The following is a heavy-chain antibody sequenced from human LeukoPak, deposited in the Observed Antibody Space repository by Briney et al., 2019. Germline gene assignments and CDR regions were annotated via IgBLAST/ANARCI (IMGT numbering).Heavy chain of an antibody. J-gene: IGHJ2*01. D-gene: IGHD1-14*01. CDR1: GGSISSGSYY. V-gene: IGHV4-61*02. CDR2: IYTSGST. Sequence: SQTLSLTCTVSGGSISSGSYYWSWIRQPAGKGLEWIGRIYTSGSTNYNPSLKSRVTISVDAPKNQFSLKLSSVTAADTAVYYCARDSGQYWYFDLWGRGTLVTVSS. CDR3: ARDSGQYWYFDL.